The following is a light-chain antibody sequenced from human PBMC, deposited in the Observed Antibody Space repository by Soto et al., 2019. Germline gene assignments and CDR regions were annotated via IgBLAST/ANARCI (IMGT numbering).Light chain of an antibody. Sequence: QSVLTQPPSASGTPGQRVTISCSGSSSNIGSNTVNWYQQLPGTAPKLVIYNNHQRPSGVPDRFSGSKSGTSASLAISGLQSDDESDYYCAAWDDSLNAWVFGGGTKLTVL. CDR2: NNH. CDR3: AAWDDSLNAWV. V-gene: IGLV1-44*01. CDR1: SSNIGSNT. J-gene: IGLJ3*02.